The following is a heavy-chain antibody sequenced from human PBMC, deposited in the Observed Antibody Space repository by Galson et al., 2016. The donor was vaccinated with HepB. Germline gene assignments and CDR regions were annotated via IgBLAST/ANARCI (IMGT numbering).Heavy chain of an antibody. Sequence: SLRLSCAASGFTFSSYAMHWVRQAPGKGLEWVAVISFDGSNNFYADSVKGRFTISRDNSKNTLYLQVNSLRAEDTAVYYCARDDDYVWGTYRYTRTVPQYYFDYWGQGTLVTFSS. J-gene: IGHJ4*02. CDR1: GFTFSSYA. CDR2: ISFDGSNN. V-gene: IGHV3-30-3*01. D-gene: IGHD3-16*02. CDR3: ARDDDYVWGTYRYTRTVPQYYFDY.